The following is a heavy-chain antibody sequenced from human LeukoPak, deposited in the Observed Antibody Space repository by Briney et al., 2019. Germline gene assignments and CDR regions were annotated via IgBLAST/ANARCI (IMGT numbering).Heavy chain of an antibody. CDR3: ARVSKPPDYYMDV. D-gene: IGHD1-14*01. Sequence: GGSLRLSCAASGFTFSSYAISWVRQAPGQGLEWMGGIIPIFGTANYAQKFQGRVTITADKSTSTAYMELSSLRSEDTAVYYCARVSKPPDYYMDVWGKGTTVTVSS. CDR2: IIPIFGTA. J-gene: IGHJ6*03. CDR1: GFTFSSYA. V-gene: IGHV1-69*06.